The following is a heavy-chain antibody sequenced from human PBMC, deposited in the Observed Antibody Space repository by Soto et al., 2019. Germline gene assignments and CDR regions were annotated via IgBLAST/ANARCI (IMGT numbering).Heavy chain of an antibody. Sequence: EVQLLESGGGLVQPGGSLSLSCAASGFTFSSDAMSWVRQAPGQGLEWVAAISGSGGSTYYADSVKGRFTISRDNSKNTLYLQMNSLRAEDTAVYYCAKSSNYEWFDPWGQGTLVTVSS. J-gene: IGHJ5*02. V-gene: IGHV3-23*01. CDR1: GFTFSSDA. CDR2: ISGSGGST. CDR3: AKSSNYEWFDP. D-gene: IGHD4-4*01.